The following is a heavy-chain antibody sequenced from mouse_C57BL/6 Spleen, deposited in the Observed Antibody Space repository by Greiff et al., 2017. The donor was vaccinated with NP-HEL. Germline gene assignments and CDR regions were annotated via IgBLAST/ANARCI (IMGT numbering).Heavy chain of an antibody. CDR3: ARDLLRNYYAMDY. D-gene: IGHD1-1*01. V-gene: IGHV5-4*01. Sequence: EVRLVESGGGLVKPGGSLKLSCAASGFTFSSYAMSWVRQTPEKRLEWVATISDGGSYTYYPDNVKGRFTISRDNAKNNLYLQMSHLKSEDTAMYYCARDLLRNYYAMDYWGQRTSVTVSS. CDR2: ISDGGSYT. J-gene: IGHJ4*01. CDR1: GFTFSSYA.